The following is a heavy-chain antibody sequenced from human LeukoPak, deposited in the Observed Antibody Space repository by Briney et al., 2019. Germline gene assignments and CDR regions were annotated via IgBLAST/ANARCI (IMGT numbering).Heavy chain of an antibody. CDR2: IKPDGSGT. CDR1: GFTFSNYW. V-gene: IGHV3-74*01. D-gene: IGHD3-10*01. J-gene: IGHJ4*02. Sequence: GGSLRLSCAASGFTFSNYWMHWVRQAPGKGLVWVSRIKPDGSGTSYVDSVMGRFTISRDNAKSTLYLQMNSLGAEDTAVYYCAKDAVYGSGSVDYWGQGALVTVSS. CDR3: AKDAVYGSGSVDY.